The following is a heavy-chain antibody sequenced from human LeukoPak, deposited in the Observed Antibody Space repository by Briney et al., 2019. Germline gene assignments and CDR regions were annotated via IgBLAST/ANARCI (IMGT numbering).Heavy chain of an antibody. J-gene: IGHJ5*02. V-gene: IGHV4-31*03. D-gene: IGHD2-2*01. CDR3: ARFHIVVVPAAMWFDP. CDR2: IYYSGST. CDR1: GGSISSGGYY. Sequence: SETLSLTCTVSGGSISSGGYYWSWIRQHPGKGLEWIGYIYYSGSTCYNPSLKSRVTISVDTSKNQFSLKLSSVTAADTAVYYCARFHIVVVPAAMWFDPWGQGTLVTVSS.